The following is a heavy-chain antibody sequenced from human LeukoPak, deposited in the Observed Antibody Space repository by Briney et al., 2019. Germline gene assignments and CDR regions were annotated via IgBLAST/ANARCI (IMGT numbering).Heavy chain of an antibody. Sequence: GGSLRLSCVASGLTFSTYAMSWVRQAPGKGLEWVSFSTGSGDTTTYADSVKGRFTISRDNPKNTLYLQMNSLRGEDTAVYYCAKVITGWYNFDYWGQGTLVTVSS. CDR3: AKVITGWYNFDY. D-gene: IGHD6-19*01. J-gene: IGHJ4*02. CDR2: STGSGDTT. CDR1: GLTFSTYA. V-gene: IGHV3-23*01.